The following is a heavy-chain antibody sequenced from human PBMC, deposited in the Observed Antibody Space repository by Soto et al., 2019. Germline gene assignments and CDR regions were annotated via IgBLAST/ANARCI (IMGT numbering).Heavy chain of an antibody. V-gene: IGHV3-30-3*01. CDR1: GFTFSRHT. CDR3: AREVYYDLFSCFNTNPSYFDN. D-gene: IGHD3-3*01. J-gene: IGHJ4*02. Sequence: QVQLVESGGGVVQPGRSLRLSCAASGFTFSRHTMHWVRQAPGKGLEWVAAISDDGSNTYYADSVKGRFTISRDNSKNTLYLHVTGLSSEYTVVHDCAREVYYDLFSCFNTNPSYFDNWSQGTLVIVS. CDR2: ISDDGSNT.